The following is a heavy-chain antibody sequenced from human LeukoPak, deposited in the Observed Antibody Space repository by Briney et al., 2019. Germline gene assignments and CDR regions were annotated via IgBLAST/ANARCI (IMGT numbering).Heavy chain of an antibody. CDR2: INHSGST. Sequence: SETLSLTCAVYGGSFSGYYWSWIRQPPGKGLEWIGEINHSGSTNYNPSLKNRVTISVDTSKNQFSLKLSSVTAADTAVYYCARLNTEVLWFGELSYYFDYWGQGTLVTVSS. D-gene: IGHD3-10*01. CDR3: ARLNTEVLWFGELSYYFDY. CDR1: GGSFSGYY. V-gene: IGHV4-34*01. J-gene: IGHJ4*02.